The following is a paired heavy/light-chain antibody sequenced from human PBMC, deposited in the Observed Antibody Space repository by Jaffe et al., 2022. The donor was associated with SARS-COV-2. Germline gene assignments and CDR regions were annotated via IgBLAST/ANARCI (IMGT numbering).Heavy chain of an antibody. Sequence: QVQLVESGGGVVQPGRSLTLSCAASGFTFSKFAMHWVRQAPGKGLEWITVIADDGDTEDYADSVKGRFTISRDQSENTVDLQMTSLRPDDTAIYYCARGGTYSSFDHWGQGTLVTVSS. CDR1: GFTFSKFA. J-gene: IGHJ4*02. CDR2: IADDGDTE. CDR3: ARGGTYSSFDH. D-gene: IGHD1-26*01. V-gene: IGHV3-30-3*01.
Light chain of an antibody. CDR2: AAS. CDR1: QHINTY. V-gene: IGKV1-39*01. Sequence: DIQMTQSPSSLSASVGDRVTLTCRTSQHINTYLNWYQQKQGKAPTLLIYAASNLQSGVPSRFTGGGSGTHFTLTIASLQPEDFATYYCQQTYGTPLTFGGGTKVDIK. CDR3: QQTYGTPLT. J-gene: IGKJ4*01.